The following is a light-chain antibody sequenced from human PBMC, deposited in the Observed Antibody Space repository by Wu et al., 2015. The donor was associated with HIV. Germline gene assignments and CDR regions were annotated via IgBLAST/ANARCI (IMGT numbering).Light chain of an antibody. J-gene: IGKJ1*01. V-gene: IGKV3-20*01. CDR3: QQYDTSPQT. CDR1: QTLNTNY. CDR2: GAS. Sequence: EIVLTQSPDTPSLSPGERATLSCRANQTLNTNYLAWYQQKPGQTPRLFIYGASSRAAGIPDRFSGSGSGTDFTLTISRLEPEDFAVYHCQQYDTSPQTFGQGTKVEVK.